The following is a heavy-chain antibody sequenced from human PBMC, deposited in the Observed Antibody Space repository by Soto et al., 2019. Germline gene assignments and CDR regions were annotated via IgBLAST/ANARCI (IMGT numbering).Heavy chain of an antibody. J-gene: IGHJ1*01. CDR1: GFTFSSYA. Sequence: HPGGSLRLSCAASGFTFSSYAMSWVRRAPGKGLEWVSGISGSDRITKYADSVKGRFIISRDNFKNTLFLQMNSLRAEDTAVYYCAKDVHYDIVTGIESFFHWAQVILVTFS. CDR2: ISGSDRIT. CDR3: AKDVHYDIVTGIESFFH. V-gene: IGHV3-23*01. D-gene: IGHD3-9*01.